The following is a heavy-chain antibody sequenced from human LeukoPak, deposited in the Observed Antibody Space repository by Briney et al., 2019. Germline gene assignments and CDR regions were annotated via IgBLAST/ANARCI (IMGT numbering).Heavy chain of an antibody. Sequence: PSETLSLTCAVYGGSFSGYYWSWIRQPPGKGLEWIGEINHSGSTNYNPSLKSRVTISVDTSKNQFSLKLSSVPAADTAVYYCATGDLYYYDSSGYPFDYWGQGTLVTVSS. J-gene: IGHJ4*02. CDR3: ATGDLYYYDSSGYPFDY. V-gene: IGHV4-34*01. D-gene: IGHD3-22*01. CDR1: GGSFSGYY. CDR2: INHSGST.